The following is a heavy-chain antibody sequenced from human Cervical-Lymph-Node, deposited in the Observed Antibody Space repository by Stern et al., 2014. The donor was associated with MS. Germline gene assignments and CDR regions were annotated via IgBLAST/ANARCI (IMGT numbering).Heavy chain of an antibody. CDR1: GFNFRNYW. V-gene: IGHV3-7*01. CDR2: IDRDGSEK. J-gene: IGHJ4*02. Sequence: EVQLVQSGGGLVRPGGSLRLSCAASGFNFRNYWMSWVRQAPGKVLEWVGHIDRDGSEKNYADSVKGRFTISRDNAKNSLYLEMNSLRDEDTAVYYCVREDSDFDYWGQGTLVAVSS. CDR3: VREDSDFDY.